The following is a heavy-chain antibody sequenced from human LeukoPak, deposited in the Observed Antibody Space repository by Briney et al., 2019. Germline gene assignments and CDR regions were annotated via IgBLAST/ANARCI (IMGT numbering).Heavy chain of an antibody. CDR1: GGSISSYY. V-gene: IGHV4-4*07. D-gene: IGHD3-3*01. CDR2: IYTSGST. J-gene: IGHJ3*02. CDR3: ARDRGDFWSGSAFDI. Sequence: TSSETLSLTCTVSGGSISSYYWSWIRQPAGKGLECIGRIYTSGSTNYNPSLKSRVTMSVDTSKNQFSLKLSSVTAADTAVYYCARDRGDFWSGSAFDIWGQGTMVTVSS.